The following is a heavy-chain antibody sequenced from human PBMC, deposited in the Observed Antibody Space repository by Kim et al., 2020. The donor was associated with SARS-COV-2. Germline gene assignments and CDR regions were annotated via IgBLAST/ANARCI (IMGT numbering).Heavy chain of an antibody. CDR3: ARDQDYYGSGSPY. J-gene: IGHJ4*02. CDR2: IWYDGSNK. V-gene: IGHV3-33*01. D-gene: IGHD3-10*01. CDR1: GFTFSSYG. Sequence: GGSLRLSCAASGFTFSSYGMHWVRQAPGKGLEWVAVIWYDGSNKYYADSVKGRFTISRDNSKNTLYLQMNSLRAEDTAVYYCARDQDYYGSGSPYWGQGTLVTVSS.